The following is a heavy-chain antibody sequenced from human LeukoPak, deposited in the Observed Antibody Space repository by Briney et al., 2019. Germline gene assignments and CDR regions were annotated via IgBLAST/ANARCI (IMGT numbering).Heavy chain of an antibody. CDR1: GDSISSSNYY. V-gene: IGHV4-39*07. CDR2: IYYGGST. D-gene: IGHD2-15*01. Sequence: PSETLSLTCTVSGDSISSSNYYWGWIRQPPGKGLEWIGSIYYGGSTYHNPSLKSRVTISIDKTKNQFSLKLTSVTAADTAVYYCARDVVAVVASLYYFDYWGQGTLVTVSS. J-gene: IGHJ4*02. CDR3: ARDVVAVVASLYYFDY.